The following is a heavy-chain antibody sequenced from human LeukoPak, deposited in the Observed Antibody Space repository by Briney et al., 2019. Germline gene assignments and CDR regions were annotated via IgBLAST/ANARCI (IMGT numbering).Heavy chain of an antibody. J-gene: IGHJ6*03. CDR3: AREGVTTRGGPGVLYYYYMDV. V-gene: IGHV1-46*01. CDR1: GYTFTSYY. Sequence: ASVTVSCKASGYTFTSYYMHWVRQAPGQGLEWMGIINPSGGSTSYAQKFQGRVTMTGDTSTSTVYMELSSLRSEDTAVYYCAREGVTTRGGPGVLYYYYMDVWGKGTTVTVSS. CDR2: INPSGGST. D-gene: IGHD4-17*01.